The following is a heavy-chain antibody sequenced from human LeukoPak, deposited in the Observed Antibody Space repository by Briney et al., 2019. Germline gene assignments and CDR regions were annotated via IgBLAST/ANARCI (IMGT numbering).Heavy chain of an antibody. J-gene: IGHJ6*02. CDR3: AKDFSYNYEVGYYGMDV. CDR2: ISYDGSNK. V-gene: IGHV3-30*18. CDR1: GFTFSSYA. Sequence: PGGSLRLSCAASGFTFSSYAMNWVRQAPGKGLEWGAVISYDGSNKYYADSVKGRFTISRDNSKNTLYLQMNSLRAEDTAVYYCAKDFSYNYEVGYYGMDVWGQGTTVTVSS. D-gene: IGHD5-24*01.